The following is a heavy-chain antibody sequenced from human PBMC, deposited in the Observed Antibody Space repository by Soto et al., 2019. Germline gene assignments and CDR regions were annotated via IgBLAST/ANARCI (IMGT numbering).Heavy chain of an antibody. CDR2: IIPIFGTA. J-gene: IGHJ6*01. CDR3: ARLNGVWLLPHPKYYYYYYGMEV. CDR1: GCTFSSYA. D-gene: IGHD3-22*01. V-gene: IGHV1-69*13. Sequence: SVKVSCKASGCTFSSYAISWVRQAPGQGLEWMGGIIPIFGTANYAQKFQGRVTITADESTSTAYMELSSLRSEDTAVYYCARLNGVWLLPHPKYYYYYYGMEVWGQGTTVSVS.